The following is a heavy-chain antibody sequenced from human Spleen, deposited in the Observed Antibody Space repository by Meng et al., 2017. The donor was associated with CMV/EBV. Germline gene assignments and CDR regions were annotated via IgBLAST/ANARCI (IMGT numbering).Heavy chain of an antibody. J-gene: IGHJ5*02. CDR3: AREKGQQLVNWFDP. CDR1: GDTFSSHV. D-gene: IGHD6-13*01. Sequence: SGDTFSSHVINWVRQAPGQGLEWMGRFIPVYDTADYAQKFHGRLTITSDESTTTSYMELSSLRSDDTAVYYCAREKGQQLVNWFDPWGQGTLVTVS. CDR2: FIPVYDTA. V-gene: IGHV1-69*15.